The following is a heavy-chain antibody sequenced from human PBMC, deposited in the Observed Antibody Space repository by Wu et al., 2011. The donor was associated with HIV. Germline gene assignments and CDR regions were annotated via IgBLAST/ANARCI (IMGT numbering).Heavy chain of an antibody. D-gene: IGHD2-8*01. V-gene: IGHV1-69*01. CDR2: IIPIFGTA. CDR3: ARDPLRTKRAFDI. CDR1: GGTFSSYS. J-gene: IGHJ3*02. Sequence: QVQLVQSGAEVKKPGSSVKVSCKAPGGTFSSYSIIWVRQAPGQGLEWMGGIIPIFGTANYAQKFQGRVTITTDESTSTAYMELSSLRSEDTAVYYCARDPLRTKRAFDIWGQGTMVTVSS.